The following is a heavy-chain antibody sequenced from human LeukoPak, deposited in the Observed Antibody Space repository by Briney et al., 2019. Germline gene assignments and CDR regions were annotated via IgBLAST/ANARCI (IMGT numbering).Heavy chain of an antibody. D-gene: IGHD3-10*01. CDR3: ARDRGNKGSGSPWFGY. V-gene: IGHV3-66*01. CDR1: GFTVSSSY. Sequence: GGSLRLSCAASGFTVSSSYMSWVRQAPGKGLEWVSVIYSGGSTYYADSVKGRFTISRDNSKNTLYLQMNSLRAEDTAVYYCARDRGNKGSGSPWFGYWGQGTLVTVSS. CDR2: IYSGGST. J-gene: IGHJ4*02.